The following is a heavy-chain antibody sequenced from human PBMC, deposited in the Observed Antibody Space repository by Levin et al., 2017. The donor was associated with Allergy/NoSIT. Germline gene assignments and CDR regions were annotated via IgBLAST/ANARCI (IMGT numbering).Heavy chain of an antibody. Sequence: KISCKASGDTFSTYVFIWVRQAPGQGLEWMGGIIPIFGTTNYAQKFQGRVTITADKSTSTSDMELSSLRSEDTAMYYCASSSWTSVTAAGTYYDYYYMDVWGKGTTVTVSS. CDR1: GDTFSTYV. CDR3: ASSSWTSVTAAGTYYDYYYMDV. CDR2: IIPIFGTT. V-gene: IGHV1-69*06. D-gene: IGHD6-13*01. J-gene: IGHJ6*03.